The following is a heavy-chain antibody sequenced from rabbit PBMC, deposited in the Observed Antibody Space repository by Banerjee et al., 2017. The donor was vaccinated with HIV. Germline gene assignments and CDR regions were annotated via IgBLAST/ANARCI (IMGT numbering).Heavy chain of an antibody. CDR2: IYGGSGST. Sequence: QEQLKETGGGLVQPGGSLTLSCKASGFDFSSYYMSWVRQAPGKGLEWIGIIYGGSGSTDYASWAKGRFTISKTSSTTVTLQMTSLTAADTATYFCARGKYSYGYAGYGLWGQGTLVTVS. V-gene: IGHV1S45*01. D-gene: IGHD6-1*01. CDR3: ARGKYSYGYAGYGL. CDR1: GFDFSSYYM. J-gene: IGHJ4*01.